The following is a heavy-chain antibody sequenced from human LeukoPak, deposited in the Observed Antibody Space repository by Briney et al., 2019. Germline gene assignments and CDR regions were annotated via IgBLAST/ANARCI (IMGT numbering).Heavy chain of an antibody. CDR2: ISGSGGST. D-gene: IGHD2-21*01. Sequence: PGGSLRLSCAASGFTFSSYAMSWVRPAPGKGLEWVSAISGSGGSTYYADSVKGRFTISRGNSKNTLYLQMNSLRAEDTAVYYCAKFTHSYYYYGMDVWGQGTTVTVSS. CDR3: AKFTHSYYYYGMDV. J-gene: IGHJ6*02. CDR1: GFTFSSYA. V-gene: IGHV3-23*01.